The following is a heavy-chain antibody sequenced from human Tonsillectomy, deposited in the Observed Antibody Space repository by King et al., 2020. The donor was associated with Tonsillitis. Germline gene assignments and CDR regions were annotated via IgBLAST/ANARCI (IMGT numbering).Heavy chain of an antibody. CDR2: ISSSGGST. CDR1: GFTFSSYA. Sequence: QLVQSGGGLVQPGGSLRLSCAASGFTFSSYAMSWVRQAPGKGLEWVSAISSSGGSTYYADSVKGRFTISRDNSENTLYLQMNSLRAEDTAVYYCAKEASGYYDSSGYYYFDYWGQGTLVTVPS. J-gene: IGHJ4*02. V-gene: IGHV3-23*04. D-gene: IGHD3-22*01. CDR3: AKEASGYYDSSGYYYFDY.